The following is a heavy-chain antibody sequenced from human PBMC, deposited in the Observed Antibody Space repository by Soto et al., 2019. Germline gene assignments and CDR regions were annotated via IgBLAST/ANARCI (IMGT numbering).Heavy chain of an antibody. J-gene: IGHJ3*02. Sequence: QAQLEESGGGVVEPGGALRLSCVVFGFTFSSHVIHWVRQAPGKGLEWVAVMSENGVGIYYSDSVKGRFTISRDNSKNTQYLQMNSLRREDTAMYYCARRYCRGVSCKGNDGFDIWGQGTMVTVSA. CDR1: GFTFSSHV. V-gene: IGHV3-30*19. CDR3: ARRYCRGVSCKGNDGFDI. CDR2: MSENGVGI. D-gene: IGHD2-15*01.